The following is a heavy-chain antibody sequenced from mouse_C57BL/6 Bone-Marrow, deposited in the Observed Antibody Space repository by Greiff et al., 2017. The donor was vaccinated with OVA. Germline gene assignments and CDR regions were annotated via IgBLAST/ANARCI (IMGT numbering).Heavy chain of an antibody. J-gene: IGHJ4*01. CDR3: ARSSSCYAMDY. CDR2: IYPGSGST. Sequence: QVHVKQSGAELVKPGASVKMSCKASGYTFTSYWITWVKQRPGQGLEWIGDIYPGSGSTNYNEKFKSKATLTVDKSSSTAYMQLSSLTSEDSAVYYCARSSSCYAMDYWGQGTSVTVSS. CDR1: GYTFTSYW. D-gene: IGHD3-2*02. V-gene: IGHV1-55*01.